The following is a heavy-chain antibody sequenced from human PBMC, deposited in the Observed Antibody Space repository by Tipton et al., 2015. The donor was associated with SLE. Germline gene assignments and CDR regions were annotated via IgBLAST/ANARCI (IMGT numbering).Heavy chain of an antibody. D-gene: IGHD6-13*01. V-gene: IGHV4-39*01. CDR2: IYYGGSFYYSGNT. Sequence: GASISSSTYYWGWIRQPPGKGLEWIGTIYYGGSFYYSGNTYSNPSLGSRVTIAVDTSKNQFSLNLNSVTAADTAVYYCANTAALLGAFDIWGQGTMVTVSS. CDR1: GASISSSTYY. CDR3: ANTAALLGAFDI. J-gene: IGHJ3*02.